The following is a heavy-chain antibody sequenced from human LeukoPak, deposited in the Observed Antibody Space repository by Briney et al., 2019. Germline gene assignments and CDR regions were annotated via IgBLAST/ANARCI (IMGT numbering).Heavy chain of an antibody. V-gene: IGHV3-53*05. Sequence: PGGSLRLSCAASGFTVSSNYMSWVRQAPGKGLEWVSVIYSGGSTYYADSVKGRFTISRDNSKNTLYLQMNSLRAEDTAVYYCAKDELFSSAWYFDYWGQGTLVTVSS. CDR2: IYSGGST. D-gene: IGHD6-19*01. J-gene: IGHJ4*02. CDR1: GFTVSSNY. CDR3: AKDELFSSAWYFDY.